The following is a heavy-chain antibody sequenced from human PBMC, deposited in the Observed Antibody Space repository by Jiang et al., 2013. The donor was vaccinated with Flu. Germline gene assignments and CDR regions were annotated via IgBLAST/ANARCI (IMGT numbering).Heavy chain of an antibody. CDR1: GYSFTSYW. Sequence: GAEVKKPGESLRISCKGSGYSFTSYWISWVRQMPGKGLEWMGRIDPSDSYTNYSPSFQGHVTISADKSISTAYLQWSSPKASDTAMYYRARLRVDSSSSFDAFDIWGQGTMVTVSS. V-gene: IGHV5-10-1*01. CDR2: IDPSDSYT. J-gene: IGHJ3*02. D-gene: IGHD6-13*01. CDR3: ARLRVDSSSSFDAFDI.